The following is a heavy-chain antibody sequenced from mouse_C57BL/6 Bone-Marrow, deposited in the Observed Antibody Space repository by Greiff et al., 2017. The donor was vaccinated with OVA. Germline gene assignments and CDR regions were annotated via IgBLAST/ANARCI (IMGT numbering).Heavy chain of an antibody. CDR3: EYYYGSSYRYFDV. Sequence: VQLQQSGPELVKPGASVKISCKASGYSFTDYNMNWVKQSNGKSLEWIGVINPNYGTNSYNQKFKGKATLTVDQSSSTAYMQLNSLTSEDSAVYNCEYYYGSSYRYFDVWGTGATVTVSS. CDR2: INPNYGTN. D-gene: IGHD1-1*01. CDR1: GYSFTDYN. J-gene: IGHJ1*03. V-gene: IGHV1-39*01.